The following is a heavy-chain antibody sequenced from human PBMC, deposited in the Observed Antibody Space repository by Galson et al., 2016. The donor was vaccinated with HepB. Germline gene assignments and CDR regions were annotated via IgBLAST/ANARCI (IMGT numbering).Heavy chain of an antibody. Sequence: SLRLSCAGSGLAFSYHVMYWVRQAPGKGLEWVSAIRGSDNVPTYADSVKGRFTIFRDDYKNAVFLQMNSLRADDAAIYYCAKLGVRVATGGVDYWGQGTLVTVSS. CDR2: IRGSDNVP. D-gene: IGHD3-10*01. V-gene: IGHV3-23*01. CDR1: GLAFSYHV. J-gene: IGHJ4*02. CDR3: AKLGVRVATGGVDY.